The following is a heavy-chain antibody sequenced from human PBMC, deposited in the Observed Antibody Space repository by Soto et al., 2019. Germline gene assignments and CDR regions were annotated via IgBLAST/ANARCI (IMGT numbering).Heavy chain of an antibody. CDR2: ISYDGSNK. D-gene: IGHD3-3*01. J-gene: IGHJ4*02. CDR3: AKVFYPSPY. CDR1: GFTFSSYG. V-gene: IGHV3-30*18. Sequence: GGSLRLSCAASGFTFSSYGMHWVRQAPGKGLEWVAVISYDGSNKYYADSVKGRFTISRDNSKNTLYLQMNSLRAEDTAVYYCAKVFYPSPYWGQGTLVTVSS.